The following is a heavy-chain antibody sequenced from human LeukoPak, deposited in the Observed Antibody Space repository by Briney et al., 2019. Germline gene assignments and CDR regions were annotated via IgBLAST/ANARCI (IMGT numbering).Heavy chain of an antibody. J-gene: IGHJ4*02. CDR2: ISSSSSTI. CDR3: ARGRYSGSYLGDLIDY. V-gene: IGHV3-48*01. D-gene: IGHD1-26*01. CDR1: GFTFSSYS. Sequence: PGGSLRLSCAASGFTFSSYSMNWVRQAPGKGLEWVSYISSSSSTIYYADSVKGRFTISRDNAKNSLYLQMNSLRAEDTAVYYCARGRYSGSYLGDLIDYWGQGTLVTVSS.